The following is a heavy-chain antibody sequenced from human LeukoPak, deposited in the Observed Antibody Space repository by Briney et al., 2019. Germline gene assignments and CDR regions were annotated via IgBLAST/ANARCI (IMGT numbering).Heavy chain of an antibody. D-gene: IGHD1-14*01. Sequence: SVKVSCKASGFTFTSSAMQWVRQARGQRLEWIGWIVVGSGNTNYAQKFHERVTITRDMSTSTAYMELSSLRSEDTAVYYCAASYNWNHNFDPWGQGTLVTVSS. J-gene: IGHJ5*02. CDR1: GFTFTSSA. V-gene: IGHV1-58*02. CDR3: AASYNWNHNFDP. CDR2: IVVGSGNT.